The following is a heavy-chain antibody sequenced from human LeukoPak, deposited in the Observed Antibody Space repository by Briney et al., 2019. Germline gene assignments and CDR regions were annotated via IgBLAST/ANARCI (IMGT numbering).Heavy chain of an antibody. CDR3: ARGWDRDCTSTSCYIAYN. J-gene: IGHJ4*02. D-gene: IGHD2-2*02. Sequence: GGSLRLSCAASGFIFSNYVMHWVRQAPGKGLAWVAVISYDGSNKYYADSVKGRFTISRDNSKNTLYLQMNSLRAEDTAVYYCARGWDRDCTSTSCYIAYNWGQGTLVTVSS. CDR1: GFIFSNYV. CDR2: ISYDGSNK. V-gene: IGHV3-30-3*01.